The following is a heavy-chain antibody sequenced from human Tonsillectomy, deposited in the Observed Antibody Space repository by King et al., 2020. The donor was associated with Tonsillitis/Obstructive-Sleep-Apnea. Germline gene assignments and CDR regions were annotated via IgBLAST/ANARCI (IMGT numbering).Heavy chain of an antibody. Sequence: QVQLVESGGGVVQPGRSLRLSCAASGFTFSNYGMHWVRQAPGKGLEWVAVIWYDGSNKYYADSVKGRFTISRDNSKNTLYLQMNSLRAEDTAVYYCARACDYSRTFPYYFDYWGQGALVTVSS. D-gene: IGHD1-26*01. J-gene: IGHJ4*02. CDR1: GFTFSNYG. CDR3: ARACDYSRTFPYYFDY. V-gene: IGHV3-33*01. CDR2: IWYDGSNK.